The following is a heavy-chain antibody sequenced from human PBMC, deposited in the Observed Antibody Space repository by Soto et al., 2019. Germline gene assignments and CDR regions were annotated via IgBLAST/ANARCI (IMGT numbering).Heavy chain of an antibody. D-gene: IGHD3-22*01. CDR1: GGTFSSYA. J-gene: IGHJ4*02. CDR2: IIPIFGTA. Sequence: QVQLVQSGAEVKKPGSSVKVSCKTSGGTFSSYAISWVRQAPGQGLEWMGGIIPIFGTANYAQKFQGRVTITADESTSTAYMELSSLRSEDTAVYYCARDRKGGSYDSSGYFLVYFDYWGQGTLVPVSS. CDR3: ARDRKGGSYDSSGYFLVYFDY. V-gene: IGHV1-69*01.